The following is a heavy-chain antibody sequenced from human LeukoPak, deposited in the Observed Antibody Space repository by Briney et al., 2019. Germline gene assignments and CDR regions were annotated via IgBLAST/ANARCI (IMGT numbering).Heavy chain of an antibody. CDR2: ISWNSGSI. CDR3: AKANWNTYFDY. D-gene: IGHD1/OR15-1a*01. J-gene: IGHJ4*02. Sequence: QTGGSLRLSCAASGFTLDDYAMHWVRQAPGKGLEWVSGISWNSGSIGYADSVKGRFTISRDNAKNSLYLQMNSLRAEDTALYYCAKANWNTYFDYWGQGTLVTVSS. V-gene: IGHV3-9*01. CDR1: GFTLDDYA.